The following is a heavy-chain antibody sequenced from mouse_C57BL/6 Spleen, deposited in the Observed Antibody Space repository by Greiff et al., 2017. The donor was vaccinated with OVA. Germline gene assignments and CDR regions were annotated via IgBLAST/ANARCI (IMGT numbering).Heavy chain of an antibody. J-gene: IGHJ1*03. CDR2: IDTSDSYT. CDR3: ARGYYSNYGYFDV. Sequence: QVQLQQPGAELVKPGASVKLSCKASGYTFTSYWMQWVKQRPGQGLEWIGEIDTSDSYTNYNQKFKGKATLTVDTSSSTAYMQLSSLTSEDSAVYYCARGYYSNYGYFDVWGTGTTVTVSS. V-gene: IGHV1-50*01. D-gene: IGHD2-12*01. CDR1: GYTFTSYW.